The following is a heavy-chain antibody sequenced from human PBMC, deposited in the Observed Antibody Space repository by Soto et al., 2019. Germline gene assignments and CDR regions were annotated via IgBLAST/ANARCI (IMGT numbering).Heavy chain of an antibody. CDR2: IYYSGST. V-gene: IGHV4-59*01. Sequence: SETLSLTCTVSGGSISSYYWSWIRQPPGKGLEWIGYIYYSGSTNYNPSLKSRVTISVDTSKNQFSLKLSSVTAADTAVHYCARGSYDFWSGYRYYYYYMDVWGKGTTVTVSS. CDR3: ARGSYDFWSGYRYYYYYMDV. CDR1: GGSISSYY. D-gene: IGHD3-3*01. J-gene: IGHJ6*03.